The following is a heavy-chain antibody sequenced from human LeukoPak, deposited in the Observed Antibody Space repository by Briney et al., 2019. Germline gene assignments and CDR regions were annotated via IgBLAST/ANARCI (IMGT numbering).Heavy chain of an antibody. D-gene: IGHD6-13*01. CDR3: ARVRQQLGIFDY. Sequence: GGSLRLSCAASGFTFSSYAMHWVRQAPGKGLEYVSAISSNGGSTYYANSVKGRFTISRDNAKNSLYLQMNSLRAEDTAVYYCARVRQQLGIFDYWGQGTLVTVSS. CDR2: ISSNGGST. CDR1: GFTFSSYA. J-gene: IGHJ4*02. V-gene: IGHV3-64*01.